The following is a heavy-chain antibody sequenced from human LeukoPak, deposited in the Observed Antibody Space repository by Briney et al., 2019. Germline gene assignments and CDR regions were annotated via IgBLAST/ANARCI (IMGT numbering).Heavy chain of an antibody. CDR3: VPSASASYFDY. CDR2: INPRSGDT. V-gene: IGHV1-2*02. J-gene: IGHJ4*02. CDR1: GYSFINYY. D-gene: IGHD3-10*01. Sequence: ASVKVSCTTSGYSFINYYMHWVRQAPGQGPEWMGRINPRSGDTNYAQKFQGRVTMTRDTSISTAYMELNRLRSDDTAVYFCVPSASASYFDYWGQGTLVTVSS.